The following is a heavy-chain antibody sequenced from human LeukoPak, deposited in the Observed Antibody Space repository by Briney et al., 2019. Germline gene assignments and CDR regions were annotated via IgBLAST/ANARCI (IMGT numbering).Heavy chain of an antibody. Sequence: SETLSLTCTVSGGSISSYYWSWIRQPAGKGLEWIGRIYTSGSTNYNPSLKSRVTMSVDTSKNQFSLKLSSVTAADTAVYYCAREPDDFWSGDAFDIWGQGTMVTVSS. CDR2: IYTSGST. V-gene: IGHV4-4*07. D-gene: IGHD3-3*01. CDR1: GGSISSYY. CDR3: AREPDDFWSGDAFDI. J-gene: IGHJ3*02.